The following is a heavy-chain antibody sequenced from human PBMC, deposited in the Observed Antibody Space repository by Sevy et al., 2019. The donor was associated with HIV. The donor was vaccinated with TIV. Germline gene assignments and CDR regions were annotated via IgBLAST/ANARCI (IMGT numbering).Heavy chain of an antibody. V-gene: IGHV1-18*01. J-gene: IGHJ6*03. CDR1: GYTFTSYG. D-gene: IGHD6-19*01. CDR3: ARVPPRGAGAGTWYYYYYMDV. Sequence: ASLKVSCKASGYTFTSYGISWVRQAPGQGLEWMGWISAYNGNTNYAQKLQGRVTMTTDTSTSRAYMELRSLRSDDTAVYYGARVPPRGAGAGTWYYYYYMDVWGKGTTVTVSS. CDR2: ISAYNGNT.